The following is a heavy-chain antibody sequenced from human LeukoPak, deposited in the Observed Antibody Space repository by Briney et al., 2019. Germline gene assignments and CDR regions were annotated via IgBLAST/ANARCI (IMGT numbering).Heavy chain of an antibody. D-gene: IGHD6-19*01. J-gene: IGHJ4*02. CDR1: GGSISSGIYY. CDR2: IYTSGST. Sequence: SETLSLTCTVSGGSISSGIYYWSWIRQPAGKGLEWIGRIYTSGSTNYNPSLKSRVTISVDTSKNQFSLKLSSVAAADTAVYYCAREGYSSGWYGPSGYWGQGTLVTVSS. V-gene: IGHV4-61*02. CDR3: AREGYSSGWYGPSGY.